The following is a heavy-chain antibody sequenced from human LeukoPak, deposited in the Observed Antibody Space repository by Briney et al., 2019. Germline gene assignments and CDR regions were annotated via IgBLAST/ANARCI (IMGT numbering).Heavy chain of an antibody. J-gene: IGHJ5*01. Sequence: GGSLRLSCAASGFTFSTYAMSWVRQAPGKGLEWVSGISGSGDSTYYADSVKGRFTIARDNSKTTLYLQMISLRPEDSAVYFCAKDRSTGWYAGFDFWGQGTLVTVSS. CDR3: AKDRSTGWYAGFDF. V-gene: IGHV3-23*01. CDR2: ISGSGDST. CDR1: GFTFSTYA. D-gene: IGHD6-19*01.